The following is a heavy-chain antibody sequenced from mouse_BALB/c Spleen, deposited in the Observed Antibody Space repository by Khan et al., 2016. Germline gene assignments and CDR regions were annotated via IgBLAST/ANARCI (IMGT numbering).Heavy chain of an antibody. CDR2: INTYTGEP. V-gene: IGHV9-3-1*01. CDR1: GYTFTNYG. CDR3: ARKNWEYAMDY. Sequence: QSQLVQSGPELKKPGETVKISCKASGYTFTNYGMNWVKQAPGKGLKWMGWINTYTGEPTYADDFKGRFVFSLETSASTAYLQINNLKNEDTATYFCARKNWEYAMDYWGQGTSVTVSS. J-gene: IGHJ4*01. D-gene: IGHD4-1*01.